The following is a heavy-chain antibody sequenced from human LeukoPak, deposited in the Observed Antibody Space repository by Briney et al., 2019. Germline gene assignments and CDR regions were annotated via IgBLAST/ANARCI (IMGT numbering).Heavy chain of an antibody. CDR2: IIPIFGTA. Sequence: SVKVSCKASGGTFSSYAISWVRQVPGQGLEWMGGIIPIFGTANYAQKFQGRVTITRDTSISTVYMELSSLRSEDTAVYYCARVDGSPDYWGQGTLVTVFS. CDR1: GGTFSSYA. CDR3: ARVDGSPDY. D-gene: IGHD2-15*01. J-gene: IGHJ4*02. V-gene: IGHV1-69*05.